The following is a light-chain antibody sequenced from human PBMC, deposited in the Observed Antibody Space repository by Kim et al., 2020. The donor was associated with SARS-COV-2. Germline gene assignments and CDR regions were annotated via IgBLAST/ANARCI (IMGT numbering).Light chain of an antibody. CDR2: GAS. Sequence: IVMTQSPATLSVSPGERVTLSCRASQSVKNNLAWYQQRPGQAPRLLIYGASTRATDISARSIGSGSGTEFTLTIRSLQSEDLAVYYCQQYNDWPLLTFGGGTKVDIK. V-gene: IGKV3-15*01. CDR1: QSVKNN. J-gene: IGKJ4*01. CDR3: QQYNDWPLLT.